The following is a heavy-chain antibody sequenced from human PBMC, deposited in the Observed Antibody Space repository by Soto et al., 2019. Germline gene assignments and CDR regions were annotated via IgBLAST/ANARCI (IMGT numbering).Heavy chain of an antibody. CDR3: ARESEDLTSNFDY. J-gene: IGHJ4*02. Sequence: GGSLRLSCAASGFTFTRYSMNWVRQTPGKGLEWVSSISSTTNYIYYGDSMKGRFTISRDNAKNSLYLEMNSLRAEDTAVYYCARESEDLTSNFDYWGQGTLVTVSS. CDR1: GFTFTRYS. V-gene: IGHV3-21*06. CDR2: ISSTTNYI.